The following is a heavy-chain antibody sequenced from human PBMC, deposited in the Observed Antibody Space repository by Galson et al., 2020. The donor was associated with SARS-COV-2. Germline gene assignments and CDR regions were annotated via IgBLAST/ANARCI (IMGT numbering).Heavy chain of an antibody. J-gene: IGHJ6*02. CDR3: ARGDILTGPPYYYYGMDV. CDR2: IGTAGDT. D-gene: IGHD3-9*01. Sequence: GESLKISCAASGFTFSSYDMHWVRQATGKGLEWVSAIGTAGDTYYPGSVKGRFTISRENAKNSLYLQMNSLRAGDTAVYYCARGDILTGPPYYYYGMDVWGQGTTVTVSS. CDR1: GFTFSSYD. V-gene: IGHV3-13*01.